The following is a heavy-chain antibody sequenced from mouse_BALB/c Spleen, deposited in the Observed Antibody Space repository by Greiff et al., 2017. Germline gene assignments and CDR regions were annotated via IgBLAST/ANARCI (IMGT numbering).Heavy chain of an antibody. CDR3: VREGLGGSWFAY. D-gene: IGHD4-1*01. CDR1: GFTFNTYA. Sequence: EVQLVESGGGLVQPKGSLKLSCAASGFTFNTYAMHWVCQAPGKGLEWVARIRSKSNNYATYYADSVKDRFTISRDDSQSMLYLQMNNLKTEDTAMYYCVREGLGGSWFAYWGQGTLVTVSA. V-gene: IGHV10-3*03. CDR2: IRSKSNNYAT. J-gene: IGHJ3*01.